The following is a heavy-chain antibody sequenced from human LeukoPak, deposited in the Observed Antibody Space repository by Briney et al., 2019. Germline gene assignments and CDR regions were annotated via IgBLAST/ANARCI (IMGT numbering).Heavy chain of an antibody. CDR1: GYTLIGYW. CDR2: IYPGDSGT. CDR3: AATPYGDRVIGFVS. J-gene: IGHJ4*02. V-gene: IGHV5-51*01. Sequence: GESLKISGRCSGYTLIGYWIGWARQMPGKGLEWMGIIYPGDSGTRYGPSFQGQVTISVDKSISTAYLQWSSLKASDTAIYYCAATPYGDRVIGFVSCGQGTLVTVSS. D-gene: IGHD4-17*01.